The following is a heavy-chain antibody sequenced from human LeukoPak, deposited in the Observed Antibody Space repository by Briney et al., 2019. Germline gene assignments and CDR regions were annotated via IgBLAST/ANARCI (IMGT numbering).Heavy chain of an antibody. Sequence: ASVKVSCKASGGTFSSYAISWVREAPGQGLEWMGGIIPIFDTANYAQKFQGRVTITTDESTSTAYMELSSLRSEDTAVYYCARATQGRDFDYWGQGTLVTVSS. CDR3: ARATQGRDFDY. CDR1: GGTFSSYA. J-gene: IGHJ4*02. D-gene: IGHD2-15*01. CDR2: IIPIFDTA. V-gene: IGHV1-69*05.